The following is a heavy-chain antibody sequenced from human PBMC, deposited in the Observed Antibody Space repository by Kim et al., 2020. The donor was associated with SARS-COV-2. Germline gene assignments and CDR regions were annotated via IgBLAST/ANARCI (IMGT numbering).Heavy chain of an antibody. J-gene: IGHJ4*02. CDR3: ARVGDSSGFDY. Sequence: TYYNPSLKSRVTISVDTSKNQFSLKLSSVTAADTAVYYCARVGDSSGFDYWGQGTLVTVSS. CDR2: T. V-gene: IGHV4-31*02. D-gene: IGHD3-22*01.